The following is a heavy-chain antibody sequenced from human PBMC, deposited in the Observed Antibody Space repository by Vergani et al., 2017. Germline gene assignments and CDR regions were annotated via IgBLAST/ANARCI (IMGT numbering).Heavy chain of an antibody. V-gene: IGHV4-30-4*01. CDR2: IYYSGST. J-gene: IGHJ4*02. Sequence: QVQLQESGPGLVKPSQTLSLPCTVSGGSISSGDYYWSWIRQPPGKGLEWIGYIYYSGSTNYNPSLKSRVTISVDTSKNQFSLKLSSVTAADTAVYYCARAHGYSYGYFDYWGQGTLVTVSS. CDR3: ARAHGYSYGYFDY. CDR1: GGSISSGDYY. D-gene: IGHD5-18*01.